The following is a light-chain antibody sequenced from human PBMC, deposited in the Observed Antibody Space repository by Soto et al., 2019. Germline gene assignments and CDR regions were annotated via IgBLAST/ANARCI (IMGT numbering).Light chain of an antibody. J-gene: IGKJ1*01. Sequence: DIQMTQSPSTLSLSLGDRVTITCRASQTISSWLAWYQQKPGKAPKLPIYKASTLKSGVPSRFSGSGSGTEFTLTINSLQPDDFATYYCQQYGSSPTTFGQGTKVDIK. V-gene: IGKV1-5*03. CDR1: QTISSW. CDR3: QQYGSSPTT. CDR2: KAS.